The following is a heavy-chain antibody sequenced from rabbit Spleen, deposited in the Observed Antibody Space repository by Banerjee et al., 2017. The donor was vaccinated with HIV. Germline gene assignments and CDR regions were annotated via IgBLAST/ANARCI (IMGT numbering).Heavy chain of an antibody. V-gene: IGHV1S45*01. D-gene: IGHD2-1*01. Sequence: QEQLEESGGGLVKPEGSLTLTCKASGFSFSDRDVMCWVRQAPGKGLEWIACINTATGKSVYASWAKGRFTMSRTSSTTVTLQMTSLTAADTATYFCARGSATMTMVITGFYLSFWGPGTLVTVS. CDR3: ARGSATMTMVITGFYLSF. CDR1: GFSFSDRDV. CDR2: INTATGKS. J-gene: IGHJ4*01.